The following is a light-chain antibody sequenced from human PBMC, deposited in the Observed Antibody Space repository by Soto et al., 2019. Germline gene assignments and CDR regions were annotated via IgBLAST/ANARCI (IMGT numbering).Light chain of an antibody. CDR2: DVS. Sequence: QSALTQPRSMSVSPGQSVTISCTGGSSDVGGYNYVSWYQQHPGKAPKVMIYDVSKRPSGVPDRFSGSKSGNTASLTISGLQAEDEADYYCCSYAGSYTGVFGGGTKLTVL. V-gene: IGLV2-11*01. CDR1: SSDVGGYNY. J-gene: IGLJ3*02. CDR3: CSYAGSYTGV.